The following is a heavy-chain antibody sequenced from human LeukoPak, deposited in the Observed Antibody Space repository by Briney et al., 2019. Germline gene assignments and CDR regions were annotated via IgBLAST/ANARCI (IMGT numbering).Heavy chain of an antibody. Sequence: SEILSLTCSVSGDSITTSYWNWIRQPPGQGLEWIGSIFYSGNTKYNPALQSRVTISVDTSKNQFSLEVNSVTAADTAVYYCARGRLSPSAFRPFEHWGRGTLVTVSS. D-gene: IGHD2/OR15-2a*01. CDR2: IFYSGNT. J-gene: IGHJ4*02. CDR3: ARGRLSPSAFRPFEH. V-gene: IGHV4-59*01. CDR1: GDSITTSY.